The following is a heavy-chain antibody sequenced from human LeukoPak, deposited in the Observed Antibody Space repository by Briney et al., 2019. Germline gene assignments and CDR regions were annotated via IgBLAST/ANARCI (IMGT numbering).Heavy chain of an antibody. J-gene: IGHJ5*02. CDR1: GFIFSSYS. CDR3: ARGSYDYVWGSSRNWFDP. Sequence: GGSLRLSCAASGFIFSSYSMNWVRQAPGKGLEWVSSISSSSSYIYYADSVKGRFTISRDNAKNSLYLQMNSLRAEDTAVYYCARGSYDYVWGSSRNWFDPWGQGTLVTVSS. CDR2: ISSSSSYI. D-gene: IGHD3-16*01. V-gene: IGHV3-21*01.